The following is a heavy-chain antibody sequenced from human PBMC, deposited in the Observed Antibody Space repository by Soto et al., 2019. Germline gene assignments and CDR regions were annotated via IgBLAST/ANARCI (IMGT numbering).Heavy chain of an antibody. CDR3: SKKAWRIAVGIYYMDV. V-gene: IGHV3-23*01. CDR1: GFTFSSYA. D-gene: IGHD6-19*01. J-gene: IGHJ6*03. Sequence: GGSLRLSCAASGFTFSSYAMRWVRQAPGKGLEWVSAIRGSGGRTYYADSVKGRFTISRDNSKNTLYLQMNSLRAEDTAVDYYSKKAWRIAVGIYYMDVWGKGTTVTVSS. CDR2: IRGSGGRT.